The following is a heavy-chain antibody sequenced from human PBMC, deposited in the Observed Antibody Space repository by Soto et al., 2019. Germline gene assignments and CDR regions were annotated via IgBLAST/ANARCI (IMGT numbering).Heavy chain of an antibody. CDR3: AKNRDSGFWGMDV. J-gene: IGHJ6*02. CDR1: GVTLSSYA. V-gene: IGHV3-23*01. Sequence: GGSLRLSCAASGVTLSSYAMSWVRQAPGKGLEWVSAISGSGGSTYYADSVKGRFTISRDNSKNTLYLQMNSLRAEDTAVYYCAKNRDSGFWGMDVWGQGTTVTVTS. D-gene: IGHD3-10*01. CDR2: ISGSGGST.